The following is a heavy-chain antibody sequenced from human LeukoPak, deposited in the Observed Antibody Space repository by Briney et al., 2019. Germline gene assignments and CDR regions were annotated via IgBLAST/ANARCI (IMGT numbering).Heavy chain of an antibody. Sequence: KTSETLSLTCTVSGGSFTSGAYYWSWIRQPPGKGLEWIGFMYHGGNTYYNPSLKSRVTISVDTSKNQFSLKLSSVTAADTAVYYCARGGAAAGIRQFDYWGQGTLVTVSS. CDR3: ARGGAAAGIRQFDY. V-gene: IGHV4-30-2*01. J-gene: IGHJ4*02. CDR2: MYHGGNT. D-gene: IGHD6-13*01. CDR1: GGSFTSGAYY.